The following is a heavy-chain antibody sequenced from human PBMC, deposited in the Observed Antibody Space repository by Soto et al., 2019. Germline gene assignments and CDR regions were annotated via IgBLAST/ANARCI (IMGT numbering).Heavy chain of an antibody. CDR2: INPNSGGT. V-gene: IGHV1-2*02. J-gene: IGHJ6*02. CDR1: GYTFTGYY. Sequence: ASVKVSCKASGYTFTGYYMHWVRQAPGQGLEWMGWINPNSGGTNYAQKFQGRVTMTRDTSISTAYMELSRLRSDDTAVYYCARGSEHYYDSSGYYTGGSGHGMDVWGQGTTVTVSS. CDR3: ARGSEHYYDSSGYYTGGSGHGMDV. D-gene: IGHD3-22*01.